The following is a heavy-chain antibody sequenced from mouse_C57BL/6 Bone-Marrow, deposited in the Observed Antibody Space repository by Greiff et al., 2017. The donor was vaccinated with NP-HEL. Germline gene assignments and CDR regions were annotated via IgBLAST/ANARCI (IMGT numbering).Heavy chain of an antibody. J-gene: IGHJ4*01. V-gene: IGHV5-4*01. Sequence: EVHLVESGGGLVKPGGSLKLSCAASGFTFSSYAMSWVRQTPEKRLEWVATISDGGSYTYYPDNVKGRFTISRDNAKNNLYLQMSHLKSEDTAMYYCAVMDYWGQGTSVTVSS. CDR3: AVMDY. CDR1: GFTFSSYA. CDR2: ISDGGSYT.